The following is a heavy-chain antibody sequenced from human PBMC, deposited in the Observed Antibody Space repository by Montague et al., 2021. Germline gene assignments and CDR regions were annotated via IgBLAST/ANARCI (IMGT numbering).Heavy chain of an antibody. CDR2: INTSGNT. CDR1: GASITSGGYY. CDR3: ARDPRSYDMLTGYYGFYYYGLDV. Sequence: TLSLTCTVSGASITSGGYYWTWIRQPAGKGLEWIGRINTSGNTDYNPSLSSRVIILVDTSRNHFSLKLYSVAAADTATYFCARDPRSYDMLTGYYGFYYYGLDVWGQGTTVTVSS. V-gene: IGHV4-61*02. D-gene: IGHD3-9*01. J-gene: IGHJ6*02.